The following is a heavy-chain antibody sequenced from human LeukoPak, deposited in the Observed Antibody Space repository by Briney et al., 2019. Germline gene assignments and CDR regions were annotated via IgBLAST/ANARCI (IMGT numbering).Heavy chain of an antibody. Sequence: GRSLRLSCAASGFTFDGYAMHWVRQAPGKGLEWVSGISWNSGSIGYADSVKGRFTISRDNAKNSLYLQMNSLTADDTAVYYCVRAHWTDAAIWGQGTLVTVSS. CDR2: ISWNSGSI. CDR1: GFTFDGYA. V-gene: IGHV3-9*01. D-gene: IGHD1-1*01. CDR3: VRAHWTDAAI. J-gene: IGHJ4*02.